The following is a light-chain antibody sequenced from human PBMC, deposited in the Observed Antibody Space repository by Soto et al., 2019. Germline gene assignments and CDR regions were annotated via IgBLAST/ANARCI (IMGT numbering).Light chain of an antibody. CDR1: SSNIGSNY. V-gene: IGLV1-47*01. J-gene: IGLJ2*01. Sequence: QTVLTQPPSASGTPRQRVTISCSGSSSNIGSNYVYWYQQVPGTAPRLLMYRASQRPSGVPDRFSGSKSGTSASLAISGLRSEDEADYYCAAWDVTLNGLVFGGGTKLTVL. CDR2: RAS. CDR3: AAWDVTLNGLV.